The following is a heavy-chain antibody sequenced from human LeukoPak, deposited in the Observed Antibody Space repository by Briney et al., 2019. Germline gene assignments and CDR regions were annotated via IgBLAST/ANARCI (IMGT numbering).Heavy chain of an antibody. D-gene: IGHD5-18*01. CDR1: GFTFSTYW. Sequence: PGGSLRLSCAASGFTFSTYWMSWVRQAPGKGLVWVSRINTDGSSTAYADSVKGRFTISRDNAKNTLYLQMNSLRAEDTAVYYCARDGGYTYGYFDYWGQGTLVTVSS. CDR2: INTDGSST. V-gene: IGHV3-74*01. J-gene: IGHJ4*02. CDR3: ARDGGYTYGYFDY.